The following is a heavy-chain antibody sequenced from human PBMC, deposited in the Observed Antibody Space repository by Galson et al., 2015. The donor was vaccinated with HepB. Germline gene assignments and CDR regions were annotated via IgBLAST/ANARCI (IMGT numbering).Heavy chain of an antibody. Sequence: ETLSLTCTVSGYSISSGHYWGWIRQPPGKGLEWIGSVYHSGSTYYNPSLKSRVTIPVDTSKNEFSLKLSSVTAADTAVYYCARDFRLNYAPSSGFDFWGQGALVTVSS. V-gene: IGHV4-38-2*02. CDR3: ARDFRLNYAPSSGFDF. CDR2: VYHSGST. J-gene: IGHJ4*02. D-gene: IGHD1-7*01. CDR1: GYSISSGHY.